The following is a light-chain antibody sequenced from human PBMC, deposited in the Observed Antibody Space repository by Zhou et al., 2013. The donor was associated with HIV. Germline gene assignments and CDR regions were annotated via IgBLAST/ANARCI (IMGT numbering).Light chain of an antibody. J-gene: IGKJ2*01. Sequence: DIQMTQSPSPLSASVGDRVTITCRASQVISNSLAWYQKKPGKAPNLLIYAASSLQGGVPSRFSGRGSGTDFTLTIDGLQPEDIATYYCQQFDAVPFTFGQGTKLEI. CDR2: AAS. V-gene: IGKV1-NL1*01. CDR1: QVISNS. CDR3: QQFDAVPFT.